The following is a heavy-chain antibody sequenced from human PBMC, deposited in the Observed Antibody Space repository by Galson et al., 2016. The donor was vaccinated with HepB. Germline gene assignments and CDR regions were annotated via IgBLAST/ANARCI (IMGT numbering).Heavy chain of an antibody. CDR1: GDSISRDNW. CDR3: ASYLVQSWAGSDAFDT. Sequence: ETLSLTCAVSGDSISRDNWWSWVRQPPGKRLEWIGEIFHSGSTNYNPSLKSRVTMSVDKSENHASLNLVSVTAADTAMYYCASYLVQSWAGSDAFDTWGLGTMVTVSS. J-gene: IGHJ3*02. D-gene: IGHD6-13*01. CDR2: IFHSGST. V-gene: IGHV4-4*02.